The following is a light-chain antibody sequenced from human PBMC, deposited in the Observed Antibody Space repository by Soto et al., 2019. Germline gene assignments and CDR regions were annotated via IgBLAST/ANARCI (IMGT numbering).Light chain of an antibody. CDR2: GAS. J-gene: IGKJ1*01. CDR1: QSVSSSY. V-gene: IGKV3-20*01. Sequence: EIVLTQSPGTLSLSPGERATLSCRASQSVSSSYLAWYQQKPGQAPRLLIYGASSRATGIPDRFSGSGSGTDFTRTMGRLEGEESAVLYQQQYGSSPRTFGQGTKVDIK. CDR3: QQYGSSPRT.